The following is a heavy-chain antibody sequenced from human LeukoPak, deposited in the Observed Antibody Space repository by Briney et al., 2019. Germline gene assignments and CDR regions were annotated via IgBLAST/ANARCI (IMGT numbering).Heavy chain of an antibody. J-gene: IGHJ3*02. D-gene: IGHD6-13*01. CDR1: GGSISSSSYY. CDR3: ARGSSSRCDAFDI. V-gene: IGHV4-39*01. Sequence: KPSETPSLTCTVSGGSISSSSYYRGWIRQPPGKGLEWIGSIYYSGSTYYNPSLKSRVTISVDTSKNQFSLKLSSVTAADTAVYYGARGSSSRCDAFDIWGQGTMVTVSS. CDR2: IYYSGST.